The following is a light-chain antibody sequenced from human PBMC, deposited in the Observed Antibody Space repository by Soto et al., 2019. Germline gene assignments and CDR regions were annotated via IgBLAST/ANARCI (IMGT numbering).Light chain of an antibody. Sequence: DIQMNQSPSSLSASVGDRVTITCPASQSITNYLNWYQQKSGKAPKLLIYTASNLQSEVPSRFSGSGFETDFTLTSGNLQPEEFATYYCQQSYSTLPWTFGQGTKVQIK. CDR1: QSITNY. CDR3: QQSYSTLPWT. J-gene: IGKJ1*01. V-gene: IGKV1-39*01. CDR2: TAS.